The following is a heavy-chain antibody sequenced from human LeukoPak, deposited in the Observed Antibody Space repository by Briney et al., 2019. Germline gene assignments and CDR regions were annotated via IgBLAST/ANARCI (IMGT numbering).Heavy chain of an antibody. V-gene: IGHV4-61*02. J-gene: IGHJ4*02. D-gene: IGHD3-22*01. CDR1: GGSISSGSYY. CDR2: IYTSGST. Sequence: SETLSLTCTVSGGSISSGSYYWSWIRQPAGKGLEWIGRIYTSGSTNYNPSLKSRATISVDTSKNQFSLKLSSVTAADTAVYYCARGAYYYDSSGHDYWGQGTLVTVSS. CDR3: ARGAYYYDSSGHDY.